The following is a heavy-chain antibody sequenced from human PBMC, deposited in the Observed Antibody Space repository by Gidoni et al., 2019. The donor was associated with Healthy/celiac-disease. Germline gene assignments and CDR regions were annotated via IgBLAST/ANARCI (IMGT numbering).Heavy chain of an antibody. V-gene: IGHV3-73*01. CDR1: GFTFSGSA. CDR2: IRSKANSYAT. CDR3: TRTAARGNWFDP. D-gene: IGHD6-25*01. J-gene: IGHJ5*02. Sequence: EVQLVESGGGLVQPGGSLKLSCAASGFTFSGSAMHWVRQASGKGLEWVGRIRSKANSYATAYAASVKGRFTISRDDSKNTAYLQMNSLKTEDTAVYYCTRTAARGNWFDPWGQGTLVTISS.